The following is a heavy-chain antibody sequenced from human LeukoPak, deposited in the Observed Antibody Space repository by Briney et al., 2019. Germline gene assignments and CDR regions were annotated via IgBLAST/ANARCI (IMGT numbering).Heavy chain of an antibody. CDR3: ARHDSSGYQSAFDI. D-gene: IGHD3-22*01. CDR1: GGSISSGGYY. CDR2: IYYSGST. Sequence: PSQTLSLTCTVSGGSISSGGYYWSWIRQHPGKGLEWIGYIYYSGSTYYNPSLKSRVTISVDTSKNQFSLKLSSVTAADTAVYYCARHDSSGYQSAFDIWGQGTMVTVSS. V-gene: IGHV4-31*03. J-gene: IGHJ3*02.